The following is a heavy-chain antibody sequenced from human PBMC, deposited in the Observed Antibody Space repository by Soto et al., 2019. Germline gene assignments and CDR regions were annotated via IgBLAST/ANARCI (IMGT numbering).Heavy chain of an antibody. CDR3: ARAYRSEWSVVFDY. Sequence: GGSLRLSCVASGFTFSSYWMSWVRQAPGKGLEWVANIKQDGSEKYYVDFMKGRFTISRDNAKNSVFLQMNSLTAEDTAVYYCARAYRSEWSVVFDYWGQGTLVTVSS. J-gene: IGHJ4*02. D-gene: IGHD6-19*01. CDR2: IKQDGSEK. CDR1: GFTFSSYW. V-gene: IGHV3-7*01.